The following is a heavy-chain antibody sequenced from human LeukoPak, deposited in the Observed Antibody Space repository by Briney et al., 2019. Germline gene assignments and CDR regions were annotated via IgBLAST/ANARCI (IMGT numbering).Heavy chain of an antibody. CDR2: IYYSGST. CDR3: ARHDTDVAGAGLDYFDY. CDR1: GGSISRYY. Sequence: SETLSLTCTVSGGSISRYYWSWLRQPPGKGLEWIGYIYYSGSTNYNPSLKSRVTMSVDTSKNQFSVKLSSVTTADTAVYYCARHDTDVAGAGLDYFDYWGQGTLVTVSS. V-gene: IGHV4-59*08. D-gene: IGHD1-26*01. J-gene: IGHJ4*02.